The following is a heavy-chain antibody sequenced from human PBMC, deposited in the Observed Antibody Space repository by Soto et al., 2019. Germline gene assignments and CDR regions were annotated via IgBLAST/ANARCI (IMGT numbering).Heavy chain of an antibody. CDR1: GYTFTSYD. J-gene: IGHJ4*02. CDR3: AREAAALGNDY. Sequence: QVQLVQSGAEVKKPGASVKVSCKASGYTFTSYDINWVRQATGQGLEWMGWMNPNRGNTGYAQKFQGRATMTRNTSIRTAYMELSSLSSEDTAVYYSAREAAALGNDYWGQGTLVTVSS. V-gene: IGHV1-8*01. D-gene: IGHD2-2*01. CDR2: MNPNRGNT.